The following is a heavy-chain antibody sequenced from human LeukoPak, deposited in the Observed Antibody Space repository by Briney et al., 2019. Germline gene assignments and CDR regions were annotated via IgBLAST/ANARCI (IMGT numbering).Heavy chain of an antibody. CDR3: ARLGESYPTNWFDP. D-gene: IGHD1-26*01. V-gene: IGHV5-51*01. CDR1: GYPFTSYW. CDR2: IYPGDSDT. J-gene: IGHJ5*02. Sequence: GESLEISCKGSGYPFTSYWIGWARQMPGKGLEWMGIIYPGDSDTRYSPSFQGQVTISADKSISTAYLQWSSLKASDTAMYYCARLGESYPTNWFDPRGRGTLVTVSS.